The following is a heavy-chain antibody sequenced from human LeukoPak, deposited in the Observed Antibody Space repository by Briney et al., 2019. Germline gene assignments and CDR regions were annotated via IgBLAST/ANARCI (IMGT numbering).Heavy chain of an antibody. Sequence: GGSLRLSCAASGFSFSRYTMSWVRQAPGKGLEWISYISSSSTAIKYADSVKGRFIISRDNAKNSVYLQMNSLRAEDTAVYYCALIAVDWQQPFDYWGQGTLVTVSS. CDR2: ISSSSTAI. J-gene: IGHJ4*02. D-gene: IGHD6-13*01. V-gene: IGHV3-48*01. CDR3: ALIAVDWQQPFDY. CDR1: GFSFSRYT.